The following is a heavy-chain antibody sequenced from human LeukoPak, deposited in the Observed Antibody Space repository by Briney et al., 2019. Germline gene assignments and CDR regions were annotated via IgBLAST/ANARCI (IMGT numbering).Heavy chain of an antibody. CDR2: ISSSSSYI. V-gene: IGHV3-21*01. J-gene: IGHJ4*02. Sequence: GGSLRLSCAASGFTFSSYSMNWVRQAPGKGLEWVSSISSSSSYIYYADSVKGRFTISRGNAKNSLYLQMNSLRAEDTAVYYCARQIAVAGTRSFDYWGQGTLVTVSS. CDR3: ARQIAVAGTRSFDY. D-gene: IGHD6-19*01. CDR1: GFTFSSYS.